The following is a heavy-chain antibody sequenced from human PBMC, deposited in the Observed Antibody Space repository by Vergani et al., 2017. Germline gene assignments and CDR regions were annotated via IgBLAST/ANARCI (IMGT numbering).Heavy chain of an antibody. CDR2: INPNSGGT. CDR3: ARETIAPAASDAFDI. Sequence: QVQLVQSGAEVKKPGASVKVSCKASGYTFTGYYMHWVRQDPGQGREWMGWINPNSGGTNYAQKFQCRVTMTRDTSISTAYMELSMLRYDYTAVYYCARETIAPAASDAFDIWGQGTMVTVSS. J-gene: IGHJ3*02. V-gene: IGHV1-2*02. CDR1: GYTFTGYY. D-gene: IGHD2-2*01.